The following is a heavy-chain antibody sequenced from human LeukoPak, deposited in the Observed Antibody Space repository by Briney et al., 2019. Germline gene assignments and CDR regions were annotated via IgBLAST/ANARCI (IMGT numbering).Heavy chain of an antibody. V-gene: IGHV3-15*01. CDR1: GFTFSSYG. J-gene: IGHJ2*01. CDR3: TTGAYDILTGYYHWCFDL. D-gene: IGHD3-9*01. Sequence: GGSLRLSCAASGFTFSSYGMHWVRQAPGRGLEWVGRIKSKTDGGTTDYAAPVKGRFTISRDDSKNTMYLQMNSLKTEDTAVYYCTTGAYDILTGYYHWCFDLWGRGTLVTVSS. CDR2: IKSKTDGGTT.